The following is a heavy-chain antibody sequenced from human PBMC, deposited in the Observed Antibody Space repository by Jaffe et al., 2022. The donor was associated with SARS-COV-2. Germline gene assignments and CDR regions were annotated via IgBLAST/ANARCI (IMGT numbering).Heavy chain of an antibody. CDR3: ARVSAGAVAGHVDY. J-gene: IGHJ4*02. CDR1: GFTFSSYA. Sequence: QVQLVESGGGVVQPGRSLRLSCAASGFTFSSYAMHWVRQAPGKGLEWVAVISYDGSNKYYADSVKGRFTISRDNSKNTLYLQMNSLRAEDTAVYYCARVSAGAVAGHVDYWGQGTLVTVSS. D-gene: IGHD6-19*01. V-gene: IGHV3-30-3*01. CDR2: ISYDGSNK.